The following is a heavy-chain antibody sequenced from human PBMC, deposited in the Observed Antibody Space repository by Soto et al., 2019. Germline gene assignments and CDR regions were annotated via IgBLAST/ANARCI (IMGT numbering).Heavy chain of an antibody. Sequence: SETLSLTCTVSGGSVSSGSYYFSCIRQPPGNGLELIGYIYYSGSTNYNPSLKSRVTISVDTSKNQFSLKLSSVTAADTAVYYCARTVGLLEWLLPPGYYFDYWGQGTLVTVSS. D-gene: IGHD3-3*01. V-gene: IGHV4-61*01. CDR3: ARTVGLLEWLLPPGYYFDY. J-gene: IGHJ4*02. CDR2: IYYSGST. CDR1: GGSVSSGSYY.